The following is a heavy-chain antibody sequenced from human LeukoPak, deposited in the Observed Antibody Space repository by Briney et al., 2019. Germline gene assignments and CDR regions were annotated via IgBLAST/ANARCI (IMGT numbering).Heavy chain of an antibody. CDR1: GYTFTSYA. CDR2: INPNSGGT. Sequence: ASVKVSCKASGYTFTSYAMNWVRQAPGQGLEWMGWINPNSGGTNYAQKFQGRVTMTRDTSISTAYMELSRLRSDDTAVYYCARGPGSATPYFDYWGQGTLVTVSS. V-gene: IGHV1-2*02. CDR3: ARGPGSATPYFDY. D-gene: IGHD2-15*01. J-gene: IGHJ4*02.